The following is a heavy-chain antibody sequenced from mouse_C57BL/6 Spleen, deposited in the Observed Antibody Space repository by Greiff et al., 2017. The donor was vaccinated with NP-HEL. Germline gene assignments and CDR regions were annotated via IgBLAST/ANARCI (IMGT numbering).Heavy chain of an antibody. J-gene: IGHJ2*01. CDR2: ISGGGGNT. Sequence: EVHLVESGGGLVKPGGSLKLSCAASGFTFSSYTMSWVRQTPEKRLEWVATISGGGGNTYYPDSVKGRFTISRDNAKNTLYLQMSSLRSEDTALYYCARPDTPGSPYFDYWGQGTTLTVSS. CDR1: GFTFSSYT. D-gene: IGHD1-1*01. V-gene: IGHV5-9*01. CDR3: ARPDTPGSPYFDY.